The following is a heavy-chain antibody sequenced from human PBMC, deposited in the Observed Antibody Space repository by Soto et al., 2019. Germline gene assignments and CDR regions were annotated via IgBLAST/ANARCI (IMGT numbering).Heavy chain of an antibody. CDR3: AKDLGAYCGSDCLLPFDY. V-gene: IGHV3-30*18. CDR2: ISYDGSNK. Sequence: QVQLVESGGGVVQPGRSLRLSCAASGFTFSSYGMHWVRQAPGKGLEWVAVISYDGSNKYYADSVKGRFTISRDNSKNTLYPPMNSLRAEDTAVYYCAKDLGAYCGSDCLLPFDYWGQGTLVTVSS. CDR1: GFTFSSYG. D-gene: IGHD2-21*02. J-gene: IGHJ4*02.